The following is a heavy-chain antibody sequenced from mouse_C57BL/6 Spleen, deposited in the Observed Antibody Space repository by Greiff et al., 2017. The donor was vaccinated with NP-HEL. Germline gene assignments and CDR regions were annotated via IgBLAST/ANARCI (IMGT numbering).Heavy chain of an antibody. D-gene: IGHD4-1*01. Sequence: EVMLVESGGGLVKPGGSLKLSCAASGFTFSDYGMHWVRQAPEKGLEWVAYISSGSSTIYYADTVKGRFTISRDNAKNTLFLQMTSLRSEDTAMYYCARGKLGLYFDYWGQGTTLTVSS. CDR3: ARGKLGLYFDY. V-gene: IGHV5-17*01. J-gene: IGHJ2*01. CDR1: GFTFSDYG. CDR2: ISSGSSTI.